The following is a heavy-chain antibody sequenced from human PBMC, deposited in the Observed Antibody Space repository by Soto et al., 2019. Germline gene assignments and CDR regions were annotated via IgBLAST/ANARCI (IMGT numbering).Heavy chain of an antibody. J-gene: IGHJ4*02. V-gene: IGHV3-23*01. CDR2: ISGSGGST. Sequence: LRLSCAASGFTFSSYAMSWVRQAPGKGLEWVSAISGSGGSTYYADSVKGRFTISRDNSKNTLYLQMNSLRAEDTAVYYCAKKGLAARRVRADFDYWGQGTLVTVSS. D-gene: IGHD6-6*01. CDR3: AKKGLAARRVRADFDY. CDR1: GFTFSSYA.